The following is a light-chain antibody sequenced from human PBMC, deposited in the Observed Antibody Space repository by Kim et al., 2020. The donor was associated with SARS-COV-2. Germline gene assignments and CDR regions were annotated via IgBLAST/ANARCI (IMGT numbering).Light chain of an antibody. J-gene: IGLJ2*01. CDR2: QDD. Sequence: SYELTQPPSLSVSPGQTATITCSGDNLGNRYISWYQQSAGQSPVLVISQDDRRPSGIPERFSGSNSGNTATLTISGTQAVDEADYYCQTWDINTGVFGGGTQLTVL. CDR1: NLGNRY. CDR3: QTWDINTGV. V-gene: IGLV3-1*01.